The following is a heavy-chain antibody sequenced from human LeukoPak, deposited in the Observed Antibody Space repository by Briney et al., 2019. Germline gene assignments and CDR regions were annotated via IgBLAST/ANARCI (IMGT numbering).Heavy chain of an antibody. Sequence: SETLSLTCTISGGSISSYYWSWIRQPPGKGLEWIGYVYYRGNTNYNPSLKSRVTISIDTSKNLFSLKLNSVTAADTAVYYCARVEVGAANRQWYGMDVWGQGNTVAVSS. CDR1: GGSISSYY. J-gene: IGHJ6*02. V-gene: IGHV4-59*01. CDR2: VYYRGNT. CDR3: ARVEVGAANRQWYGMDV. D-gene: IGHD2-15*01.